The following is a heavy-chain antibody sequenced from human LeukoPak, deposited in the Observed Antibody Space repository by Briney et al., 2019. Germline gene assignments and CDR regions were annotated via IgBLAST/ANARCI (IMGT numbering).Heavy chain of an antibody. CDR1: GDSISNSRYY. V-gene: IGHV4-39*01. J-gene: IGHJ5*02. CDR2: IYYGGST. D-gene: IGHD6-13*01. CDR3: ARQVLGSSSWYWFDP. Sequence: SETLSLTCTVSGDSISNSRYYWGWICQPPGKGLDWIASIYYGGSTFYNPSLKSRVTISVDTSKNQFSLTLSSVTAADMAVYYCARQVLGSSSWYWFDPWGQGTLVTVSS.